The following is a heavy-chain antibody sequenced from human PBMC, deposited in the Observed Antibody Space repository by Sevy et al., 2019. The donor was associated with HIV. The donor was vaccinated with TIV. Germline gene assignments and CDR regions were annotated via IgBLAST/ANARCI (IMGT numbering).Heavy chain of an antibody. J-gene: IGHJ6*02. D-gene: IGHD3-22*01. CDR3: ARDRNNYDSSGYPKGMDV. CDR1: GYTFTRYG. V-gene: IGHV1-18*01. CDR2: ISGNNDYT. Sequence: ASVKVSCKASGYTFTRYGISWVRQAPGQGLEWMGWISGNNDYTNYAQKIQGRVTMTTDTSTSVAYMELRSLRSDDTAVYYCARDRNNYDSSGYPKGMDVWGHGTTVTVSS.